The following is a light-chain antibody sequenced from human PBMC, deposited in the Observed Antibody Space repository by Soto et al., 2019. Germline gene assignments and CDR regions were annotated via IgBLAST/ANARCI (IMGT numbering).Light chain of an antibody. CDR2: GAS. CDR1: HSFSSSY. V-gene: IGKV3-20*01. Sequence: EIVLMQSPGTLSLSPGERASLSCRASHSFSSSYLAWYQQKSGQAPRLLIYGASSRATGIPDRFSGSGSGTDFTLTISRLEPEDFAVYYCQQCGTSPRTFGQGTKLEIK. CDR3: QQCGTSPRT. J-gene: IGKJ2*02.